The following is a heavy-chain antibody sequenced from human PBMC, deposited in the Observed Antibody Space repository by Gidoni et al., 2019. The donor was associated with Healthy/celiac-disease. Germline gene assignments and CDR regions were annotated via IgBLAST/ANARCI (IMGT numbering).Heavy chain of an antibody. CDR1: GFTFSSYA. Sequence: EVQLLESGGGLVQPGGSLRLSCAASGFTFSSYAMSWVRQAPGKGLGWVSAISGSGGRTYYADSVKGRFTISRDNSKNTLYLQMNSLRAEDTAVYYCAKWQYSSSSYGMDVWGQGTTVTVSS. J-gene: IGHJ6*02. V-gene: IGHV3-23*01. CDR2: ISGSGGRT. CDR3: AKWQYSSSSYGMDV. D-gene: IGHD6-6*01.